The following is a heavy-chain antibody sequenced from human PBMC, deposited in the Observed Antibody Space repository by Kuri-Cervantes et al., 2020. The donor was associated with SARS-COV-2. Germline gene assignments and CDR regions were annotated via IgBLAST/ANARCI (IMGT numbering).Heavy chain of an antibody. CDR2: IYHSGSA. CDR1: GYSISSGYY. V-gene: IGHV4-38-2*02. Sequence: SETLSLTCTVSGYSISSGYYWGWIRRPPGKGLEWIGSIYHSGSAYYNPSLKSRVTISVDTSKNQFSLNLKSVTAADTAIYYCAMSSDWNPLWYFDLWGRGTLVTVSS. CDR3: AMSSDWNPLWYFDL. D-gene: IGHD2-21*01. J-gene: IGHJ2*01.